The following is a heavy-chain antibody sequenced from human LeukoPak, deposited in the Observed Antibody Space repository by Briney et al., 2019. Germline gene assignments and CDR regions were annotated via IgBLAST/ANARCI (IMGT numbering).Heavy chain of an antibody. V-gene: IGHV4-31*03. CDR1: GDSISSGGYY. Sequence: SETLSLTCTVSGDSISSGGYYWSWIRQHPGKGLEWIGYIYYSGSTYYNPSLKSRVTISVDTSKNQYSLKLSSVTAANTAVYYCARRPSYSSSWYSPYYFDYWGQGTLVTVSS. CDR2: IYYSGST. J-gene: IGHJ4*02. D-gene: IGHD6-13*01. CDR3: ARRPSYSSSWYSPYYFDY.